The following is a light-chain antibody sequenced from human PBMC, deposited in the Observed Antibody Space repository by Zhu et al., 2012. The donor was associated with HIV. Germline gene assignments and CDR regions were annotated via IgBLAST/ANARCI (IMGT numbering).Light chain of an antibody. CDR1: QGIGTY. J-gene: IGKJ2*01. Sequence: DVQLAQPPSFLSASVGDGVTITCRASQGIGTYLAWYQQKPGKAPKLLIYAASTLQSGVPSRFSGSRSGTDFTLTISSLQPEDFATYYCQQLNSYPRKYTFGQGTKLEIK. CDR3: QQLNSYPRKYT. V-gene: IGKV1-9*01. CDR2: AAS.